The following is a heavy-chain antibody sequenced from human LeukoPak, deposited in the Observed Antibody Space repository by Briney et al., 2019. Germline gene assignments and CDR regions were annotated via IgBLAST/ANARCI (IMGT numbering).Heavy chain of an antibody. J-gene: IGHJ4*02. Sequence: GGSLRLSCAASGFTFSRYWMSWVRQAPGKGLEWVANIKQDGSEKYYVDSVKGRFTISRDNAKNSLYLQMNSLRTDDTAVYYCARSGRGTNYYTDLWGEGTLVTVSS. CDR2: IKQDGSEK. D-gene: IGHD1-26*01. V-gene: IGHV3-7*03. CDR1: GFTFSRYW. CDR3: ARSGRGTNYYTDL.